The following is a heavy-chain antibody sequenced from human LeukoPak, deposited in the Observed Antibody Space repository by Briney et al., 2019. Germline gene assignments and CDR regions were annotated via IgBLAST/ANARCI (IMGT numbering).Heavy chain of an antibody. V-gene: IGHV4-59*01. J-gene: IGHJ5*02. CDR3: ASTYSSSWYNWFDP. Sequence: MPSETLSLTCTVSGGSISSYYWSWIRQPPGKGLEWIGYIYYSGSTNYNPSLKSRVTISVDTSKNQFSLKLSSVTAADMAVYYCASTYSSSWYNWFDPWGQGTLVTVSS. CDR2: IYYSGST. D-gene: IGHD6-13*01. CDR1: GGSISSYY.